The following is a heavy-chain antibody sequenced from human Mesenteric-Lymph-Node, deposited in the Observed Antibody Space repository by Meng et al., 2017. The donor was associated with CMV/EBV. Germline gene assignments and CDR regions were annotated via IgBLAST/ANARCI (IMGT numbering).Heavy chain of an antibody. CDR3: AKVSYSGSYGEDFDY. D-gene: IGHD1-26*01. J-gene: IGHJ4*02. CDR1: GFTLSSYE. Sequence: GESLKISCAASGFTLSSYEMNWVRQAPGKGLDWVSYSSSRGNAIYYADSVKGRFTISRDNAKSSLYLQMNSLRAEDTAVYYCAKVSYSGSYGEDFDYWGQGTLVTVSS. CDR2: SSSRGNAI. V-gene: IGHV3-48*03.